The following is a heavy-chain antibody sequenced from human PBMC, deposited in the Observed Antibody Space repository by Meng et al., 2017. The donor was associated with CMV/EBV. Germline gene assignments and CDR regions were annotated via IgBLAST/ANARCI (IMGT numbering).Heavy chain of an antibody. CDR1: GFTFSSYG. Sequence: GESLKISCAASGFTFSSYGMNWVRQAPGKGLEWVSSISSSSSYIYYADSVKGRFTISRDNAKNSLYLQMNSLRAEDTAVYYCARDGGDCSSTSCYTHGYYGMDVWGQGTTVTVSS. J-gene: IGHJ6*02. V-gene: IGHV3-21*01. CDR3: ARDGGDCSSTSCYTHGYYGMDV. D-gene: IGHD2-2*02. CDR2: ISSSSSYI.